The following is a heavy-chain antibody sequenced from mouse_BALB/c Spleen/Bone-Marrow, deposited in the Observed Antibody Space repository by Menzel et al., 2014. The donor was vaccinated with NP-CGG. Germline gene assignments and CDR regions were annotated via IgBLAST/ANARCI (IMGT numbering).Heavy chain of an antibody. CDR2: IWAGGST. J-gene: IGHJ4*01. Sequence: VMLVESGPGLVAPSQSLSITCTVSGFSLTSYGVHWVRQPPGKGLEWLGVIWAGGSTNYNSAFMSRLSISKDNSKSQVFLKMNSLQTDDTAMYYCARDRELSYAMDYWGQGTSVTVSS. CDR3: ARDRELSYAMDY. CDR1: GFSLTSYG. V-gene: IGHV2-9*02. D-gene: IGHD3-1*01.